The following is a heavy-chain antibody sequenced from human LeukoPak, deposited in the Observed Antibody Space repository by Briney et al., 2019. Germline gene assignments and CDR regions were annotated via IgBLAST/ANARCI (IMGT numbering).Heavy chain of an antibody. Sequence: SETLSLTCTVSGGSLSSYYWSWIRQPPGKGLEWIGYIYYSGSTNYNPSLKSRVTISVDTSKNQFSLKLSSVTAADTAVYYCARVAITMVRGVIIVFDYWGQGTLVTVSS. CDR1: GGSLSSYY. CDR2: IYYSGST. D-gene: IGHD3-10*01. CDR3: ARVAITMVRGVIIVFDY. V-gene: IGHV4-59*01. J-gene: IGHJ4*02.